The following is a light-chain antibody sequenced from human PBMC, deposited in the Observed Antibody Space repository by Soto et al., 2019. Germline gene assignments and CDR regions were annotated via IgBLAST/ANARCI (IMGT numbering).Light chain of an antibody. CDR1: QSVNSIY. CDR2: AAS. J-gene: IGKJ4*01. V-gene: IGKV3-20*01. CDR3: QHFGNSLLT. Sequence: EIVLTQSPGTLSLSPGERATLSCRASQSVNSIYLTWYQQKPGQAPRLLIYAASSRATGIPDRFSGSGSGTDFTLTISRLEPEDFAVYYCQHFGNSLLTFGGGTKVEIK.